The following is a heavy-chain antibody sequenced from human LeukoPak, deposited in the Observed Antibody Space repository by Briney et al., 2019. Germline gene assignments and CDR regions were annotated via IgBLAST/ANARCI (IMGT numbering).Heavy chain of an antibody. D-gene: IGHD6-19*01. CDR3: AKSLTGQWPVGVIFDY. CDR1: GFTFDDYA. J-gene: IGHJ4*02. V-gene: IGHV3-9*01. Sequence: GGSLRLSCAASGFTFDDYAMHWVRQAPGKGLEWVSGISWNSGSIGYADSVKGRFTISRDNAKNSLYLQMNSLRAEDTALYYCAKSLTGQWPVGVIFDYWGQGTLVTVSS. CDR2: ISWNSGSI.